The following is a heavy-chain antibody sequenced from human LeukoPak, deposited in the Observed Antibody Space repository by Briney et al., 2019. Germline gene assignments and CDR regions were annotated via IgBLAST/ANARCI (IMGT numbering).Heavy chain of an antibody. CDR1: GFTFSNYW. Sequence: GGSLRLSCAASGFTFSNYWMHWVRQSPGKGLVWVSRISSDGTNTNYADSVKGRFTISRDNSKNTLYLQMNSLRAEDTAVYYCARDRWYDFWSGYEGNDAFDIWGQGTMVTVSS. CDR3: ARDRWYDFWSGYEGNDAFDI. CDR2: ISSDGTNT. J-gene: IGHJ3*02. V-gene: IGHV3-74*01. D-gene: IGHD3-3*01.